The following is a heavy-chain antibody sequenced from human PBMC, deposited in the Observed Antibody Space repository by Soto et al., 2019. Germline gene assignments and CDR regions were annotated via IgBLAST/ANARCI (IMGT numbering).Heavy chain of an antibody. CDR3: ARDRLLSYSSSSVWFDP. V-gene: IGHV1-46*01. J-gene: IGHJ5*02. CDR2: INPSGGST. CDR1: GYTFTSYY. D-gene: IGHD6-13*01. Sequence: GASVKVSCKASGYTFTSYYMHWVRQAPGQGLEWMGIINPSGGSTSYAQKLQGRVTMTTDTSTSTAYMELRSLRSDDTAVYYCARDRLLSYSSSSVWFDPWGQGTLVTVSS.